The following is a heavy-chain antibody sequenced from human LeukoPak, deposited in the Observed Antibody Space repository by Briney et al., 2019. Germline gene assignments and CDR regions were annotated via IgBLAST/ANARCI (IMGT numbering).Heavy chain of an antibody. Sequence: GGSLRLPCAGTGFNFRDHWMNWLRQAPGKGPEWVAHVKPDGSEKYYVDSVKGRFSISRDDARNSLSLKMNSLRAEDTAVYYCAKLAVGGYNSYYYYYMDVWGKGTTVTISS. J-gene: IGHJ6*03. D-gene: IGHD5-12*01. CDR2: VKPDGSEK. V-gene: IGHV3-7*03. CDR3: AKLAVGGYNSYYYYYMDV. CDR1: GFNFRDHW.